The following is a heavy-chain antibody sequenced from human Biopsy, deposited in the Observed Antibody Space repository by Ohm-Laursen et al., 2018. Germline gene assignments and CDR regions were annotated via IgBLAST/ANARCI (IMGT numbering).Heavy chain of an antibody. Sequence: ASVKVSCKASGYTLTDLSMHWVRQAPGKGLEWMGGFAPENGKTVYAQNFQARVSMTEDTSTDTAYMELRSLRSEDTAVYYCATDINVWNVNYWGQGTQVTVSS. V-gene: IGHV1-24*01. CDR2: FAPENGKT. CDR3: ATDINVWNVNY. D-gene: IGHD1-1*01. J-gene: IGHJ4*02. CDR1: GYTLTDLS.